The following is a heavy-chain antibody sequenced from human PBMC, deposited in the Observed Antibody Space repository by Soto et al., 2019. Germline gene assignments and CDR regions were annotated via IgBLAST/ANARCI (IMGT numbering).Heavy chain of an antibody. CDR3: AGRLTTAASLAY. CDR2: VHGGGST. Sequence: VQLVESGGGLIQPGGSLRLSCAASGFTVSNNHMTWVRQAAGKGLELVSFVHGGGSTSYADSVKGRFTISRDNSKNTLYLQMDGLRAEATAIYYCAGRLTTAASLAYWGRGTLVTVSS. J-gene: IGHJ4*02. D-gene: IGHD3-16*01. V-gene: IGHV3-53*01. CDR1: GFTVSNNH.